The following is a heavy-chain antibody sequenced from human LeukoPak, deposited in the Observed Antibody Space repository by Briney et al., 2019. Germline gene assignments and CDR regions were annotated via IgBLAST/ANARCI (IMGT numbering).Heavy chain of an antibody. J-gene: IGHJ4*02. CDR3: ARGYYDFWSGYPWFDY. D-gene: IGHD3-3*01. V-gene: IGHV4-59*12. Sequence: SETLSLTCTVSGGSISGYYWSWFRQPPGKGLEWIAYIHYSGSSMYNPSLRGRGTILVDTSKNQFSLKLSSVTAADTAVYYCARGYYDFWSGYPWFDYWGQGTLVTVSS. CDR2: IHYSGSS. CDR1: GGSISGYY.